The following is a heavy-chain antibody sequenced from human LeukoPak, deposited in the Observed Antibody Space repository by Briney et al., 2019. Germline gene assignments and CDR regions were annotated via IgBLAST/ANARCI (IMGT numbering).Heavy chain of an antibody. V-gene: IGHV3-23*01. Sequence: GGSLRLSCAASGFTFSNYAMSWVRQAPGRGLGWVSAISGSGGSTHYADAVQGRFTISRDNSKNTLYLQMISLRAEDTAVYYCAKNTESYSSGWYGVWGQGTLVTVSS. CDR3: AKNTESYSSGWYGV. CDR2: ISGSGGST. D-gene: IGHD6-19*01. J-gene: IGHJ4*02. CDR1: GFTFSNYA.